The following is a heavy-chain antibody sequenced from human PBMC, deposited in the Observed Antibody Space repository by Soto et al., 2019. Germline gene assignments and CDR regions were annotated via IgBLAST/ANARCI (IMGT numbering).Heavy chain of an antibody. CDR1: GLTLSHVW. J-gene: IGHJ5*02. D-gene: IGHD2-2*01. CDR3: STHASAGLDT. V-gene: IGHV3-15*01. CDR2: IKSAIVGGPT. Sequence: GGSLRLSCAASGLTLSHVWLTWVRRAPGQGLAWVGRIKSAIVGGPTDYAAPVKGRVTISGDDSRNPLYLQMISPKTADTSVYACSTHASAGLDTWGQGTQVTVSS.